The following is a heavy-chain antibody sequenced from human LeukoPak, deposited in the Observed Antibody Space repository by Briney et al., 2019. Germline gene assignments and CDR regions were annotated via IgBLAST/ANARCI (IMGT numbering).Heavy chain of an antibody. J-gene: IGHJ4*02. Sequence: GGSLRLSCAASGFTFSSYWMNWVRQAPGKGLEWVSYISSSSSTIYYADSVKGRFTISRDNAKNSLDLQMNSLRDEDTAVYYCARARASGRSGFDYWGQGTLVTVSS. CDR3: ARARASGRSGFDY. D-gene: IGHD2-15*01. CDR2: ISSSSSTI. V-gene: IGHV3-48*02. CDR1: GFTFSSYW.